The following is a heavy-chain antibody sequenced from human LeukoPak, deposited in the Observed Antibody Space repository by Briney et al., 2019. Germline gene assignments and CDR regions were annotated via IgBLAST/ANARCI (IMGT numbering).Heavy chain of an antibody. CDR3: ARDGDYGTPVGDNYHYMDV. CDR2: IYSGGST. CDR1: GFTVSSNY. Sequence: GGSLRLSCAASGFTVSSNYMSWVRQAPGKGLEWVSVIYSGGSTYYADSVKGRFTISRDNVKNSLYLQMNSLRAEDTAVYYCARDGDYGTPVGDNYHYMDVWGKGTTVTVSS. V-gene: IGHV3-66*01. J-gene: IGHJ6*03. D-gene: IGHD4/OR15-4a*01.